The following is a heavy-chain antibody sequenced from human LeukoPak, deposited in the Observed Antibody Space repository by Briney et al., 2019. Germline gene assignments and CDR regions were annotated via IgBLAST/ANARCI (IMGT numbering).Heavy chain of an antibody. CDR3: TQITSSGREDY. CDR2: IRSKANSYAT. D-gene: IGHD1-26*01. J-gene: IGHJ4*02. V-gene: IGHV3-73*01. CDR1: GFTFSGSP. Sequence: GGSLRLSCAASGFTFSGSPIHWVRQASGKGLEWVGRIRSKANSYATAYAASVKGRFTISRDDSKNTAYLQMNSLKSEDTAVYYCTQITSSGREDYWGQGTLVTVSS.